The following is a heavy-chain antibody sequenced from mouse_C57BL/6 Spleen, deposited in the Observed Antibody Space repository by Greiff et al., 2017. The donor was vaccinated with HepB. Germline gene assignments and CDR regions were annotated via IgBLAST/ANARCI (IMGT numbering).Heavy chain of an antibody. V-gene: IGHV1-82*01. J-gene: IGHJ2*01. CDR2: IYPGDGDT. Sequence: VQLQQSGPELVKPGASVKISCKASGYAFSSSWMNWVKQRPGKGLEWIGRIYPGDGDTNYNGKFKGKATLTADKSSSTAYMQLSSLTSEDSAVYFCARLATVDIFDYWGQGTTLTASS. D-gene: IGHD1-1*01. CDR1: GYAFSSSW. CDR3: ARLATVDIFDY.